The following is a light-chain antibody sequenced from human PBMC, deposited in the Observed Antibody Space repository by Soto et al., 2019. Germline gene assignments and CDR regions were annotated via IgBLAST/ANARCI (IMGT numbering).Light chain of an antibody. V-gene: IGLV2-11*01. CDR1: SSDVGGYNY. CDR2: DVS. J-gene: IGLJ1*01. Sequence: QSALTQPRSVSGSPGQSVTISCTGTSSDVGGYNYVSWYQQHPGKAPKPMIYDVSKRPSGVPDRFSGSKSGNTASLTISGLQAEDEADYCCCSYAGSYTSYVFGTGTKLTVL. CDR3: CSYAGSYTSYV.